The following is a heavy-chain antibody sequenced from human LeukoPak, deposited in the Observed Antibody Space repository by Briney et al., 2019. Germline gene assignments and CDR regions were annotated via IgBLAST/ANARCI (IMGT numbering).Heavy chain of an antibody. CDR2: IYYSGST. D-gene: IGHD6-13*01. Sequence: SETLSLTCTVSGGSISSYYWSRIRQPPGKGLEWIGYIYYSGSTNYNPSLKSRVTVSVDTSKNQFSLKLSSVTAADTAVYYCARVKYSRSWYWFDPWGQGTLVTVSS. CDR3: ARVKYSRSWYWFDP. V-gene: IGHV4-59*01. J-gene: IGHJ5*02. CDR1: GGSISSYY.